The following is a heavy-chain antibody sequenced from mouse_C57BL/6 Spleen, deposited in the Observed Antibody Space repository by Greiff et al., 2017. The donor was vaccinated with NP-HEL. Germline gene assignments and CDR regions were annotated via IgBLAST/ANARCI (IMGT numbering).Heavy chain of an antibody. CDR2: IHPNSGST. CDR1: GYTFTSYW. D-gene: IGHD1-1*01. J-gene: IGHJ1*03. V-gene: IGHV1-64*01. Sequence: QVQLQQPGAELVKPGASVKLSCKASGYTFTSYWMHWVKQRPGQGLEWIGMIHPNSGSTNYNEKVKSKATLTVDKSSSTAYMQLSSLTSEDSGVYYCARTTVVARGWYFDVWGTGTTVTVSS. CDR3: ARTTVVARGWYFDV.